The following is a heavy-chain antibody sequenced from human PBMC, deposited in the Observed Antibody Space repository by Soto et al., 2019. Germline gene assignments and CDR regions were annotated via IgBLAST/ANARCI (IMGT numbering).Heavy chain of an antibody. V-gene: IGHV4-61*05. Sequence: SETLSLTCTVSGGSISSSSFHWGWIRQPPGKGLEWIGYIYYSGSTNYNPSLKSRVTISVDTSKNQFSLKLSSVTAADTAVYYCARMDYYDSSGQFDYWGQGTLVTVSS. CDR3: ARMDYYDSSGQFDY. D-gene: IGHD3-22*01. CDR2: IYYSGST. CDR1: GGSISSSSFH. J-gene: IGHJ4*02.